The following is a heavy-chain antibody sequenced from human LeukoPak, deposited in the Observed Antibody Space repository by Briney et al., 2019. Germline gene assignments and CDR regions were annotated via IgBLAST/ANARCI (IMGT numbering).Heavy chain of an antibody. Sequence: PGGSLRLSCAASGFTFSSYGMHWVRQAPGKGLEWVSGISWNSGSIGYAASVKGRFTISRDNAKNSLYLQMNSLTAEDMALYYCAKDRRAVIAAAGAGFDYWGQGTLVTVSS. CDR2: ISWNSGSI. CDR1: GFTFSSYG. V-gene: IGHV3-9*03. CDR3: AKDRRAVIAAAGAGFDY. D-gene: IGHD6-13*01. J-gene: IGHJ4*02.